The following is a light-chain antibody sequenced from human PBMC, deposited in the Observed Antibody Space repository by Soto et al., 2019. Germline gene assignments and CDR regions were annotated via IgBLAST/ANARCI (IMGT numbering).Light chain of an antibody. CDR2: DVS. Sequence: QSALTQPASVSGSPGRSITISCTGTSSDFGDYDYVSWYLQHPGKVPKHIIYDVSNRPSGVSNRFSGSKSGNTASLTISGLRAEVEADYYCSSYTGSSTLVFGTGTKLTVL. CDR3: SSYTGSSTLV. CDR1: SSDFGDYDY. V-gene: IGLV2-14*01. J-gene: IGLJ1*01.